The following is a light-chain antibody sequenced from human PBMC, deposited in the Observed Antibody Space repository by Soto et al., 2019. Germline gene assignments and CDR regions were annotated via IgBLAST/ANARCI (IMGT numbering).Light chain of an antibody. CDR3: QQYGSLPIT. CDR2: GPH. J-gene: IGKJ5*01. Sequence: EIVLTQSPGILSLSPVERATLSCRASQSISSAYIAWYQQKPGQTPRLLIYGPHTRAAGIPDRFSGSGSGTDFTLTINRLEPEDFAVYCCQQYGSLPITFGQGTRLEIK. V-gene: IGKV3-20*01. CDR1: QSISSAY.